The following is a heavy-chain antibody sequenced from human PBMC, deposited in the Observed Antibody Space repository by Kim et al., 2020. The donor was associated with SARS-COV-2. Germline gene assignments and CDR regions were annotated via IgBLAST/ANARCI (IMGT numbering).Heavy chain of an antibody. Sequence: AAPVKGRFTISRDDSKNTLYLQMNSLKTEDTAVYYCTTDFSDSSSWYFDYWGQGTLVTVSS. J-gene: IGHJ4*02. CDR3: TTDFSDSSSWYFDY. V-gene: IGHV3-15*01. D-gene: IGHD6-13*01.